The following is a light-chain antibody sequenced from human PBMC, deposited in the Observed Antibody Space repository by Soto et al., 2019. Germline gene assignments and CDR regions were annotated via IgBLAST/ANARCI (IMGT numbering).Light chain of an antibody. CDR3: QQRTNWLFT. J-gene: IGKJ3*01. V-gene: IGKV3-11*01. CDR1: QTVGIS. CDR2: DAS. Sequence: LTQSPASLSLSPGERATLSCRASQTVGISLAWYQHKPGQPPRLLIYDASKRATGIPSRFGGSGSGTDFTLTNSSLQPEDFAVYYCQQRTNWLFTFGPGTKVDIK.